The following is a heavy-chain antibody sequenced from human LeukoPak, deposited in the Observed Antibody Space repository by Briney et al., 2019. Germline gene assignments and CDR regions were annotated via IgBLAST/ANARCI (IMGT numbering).Heavy chain of an antibody. CDR2: MYYDGST. D-gene: IGHD1-26*01. V-gene: IGHV4-39*01. J-gene: IGHJ4*02. Sequence: SETLSLTCTVSGGSIYSTTFYGGWIRQPPGKGLEWIGSMYYDGSTYHNTSLKSRVTISVDTSNNQFSLKLTSVTAADTAVYFCARRSDSGSDDGEDYFDYWGQGTLVTVSS. CDR3: ARRSDSGSDDGEDYFDY. CDR1: GGSIYSTTFY.